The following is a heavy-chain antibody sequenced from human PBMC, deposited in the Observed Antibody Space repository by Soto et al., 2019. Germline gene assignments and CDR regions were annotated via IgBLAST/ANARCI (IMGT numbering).Heavy chain of an antibody. CDR3: ATGHTEVDN. Sequence: EVQLVESGGGLVKPGGSLRLSCAGSGFIFSTSIMNWVRQAPGKGLEWVSSISGSSSYIYYADSVKGRFTISRDNAQNSLSLLMNSLRAEDTALYYCATGHTEVDNWGQGTLVTVSS. CDR1: GFIFSTSI. J-gene: IGHJ4*02. V-gene: IGHV3-21*06. CDR2: ISGSSSYI. D-gene: IGHD5-18*01.